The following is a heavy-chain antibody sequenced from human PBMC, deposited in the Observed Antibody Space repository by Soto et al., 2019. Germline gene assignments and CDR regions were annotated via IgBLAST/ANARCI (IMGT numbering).Heavy chain of an antibody. Sequence: GGSLRLSCAASGFTFGNSWMHWVRQAPGEGLEWVSRMNSDGSSTNYADSVKGRFTVSRDNAKNTLYLQMNSLRAEDTAVYYRAPAEVDYWGPGTLVTVSS. CDR2: MNSDGSST. J-gene: IGHJ4*02. CDR3: APAEVDY. CDR1: GFTFGNSW. V-gene: IGHV3-74*01.